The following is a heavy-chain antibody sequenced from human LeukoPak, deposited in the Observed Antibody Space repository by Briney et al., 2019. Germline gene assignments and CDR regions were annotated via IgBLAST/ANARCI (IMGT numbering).Heavy chain of an antibody. J-gene: IGHJ4*02. CDR1: GFTFSSYA. V-gene: IGHV3-23*01. CDR3: AKDLTRYDFWSGYSHFDY. D-gene: IGHD3-3*01. Sequence: GGSLRLSCAASGFTFSSYAMSWVRQAPGKGLEWVSAISGSGGSTYYADSVKGRFTISRDNSKNTLYLQMNSLRAEDTAVYYRAKDLTRYDFWSGYSHFDYWGQGTLVTVSS. CDR2: ISGSGGST.